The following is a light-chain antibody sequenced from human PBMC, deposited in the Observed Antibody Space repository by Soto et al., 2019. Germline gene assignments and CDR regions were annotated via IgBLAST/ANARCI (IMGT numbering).Light chain of an antibody. V-gene: IGLV2-14*03. CDR1: TSDVGNYNL. Sequence: QSALTQPASVSGSPGQSLTISCTGTTSDVGNYNLVSWYQQHPGKAPKLMIFDVSRRPSGVSDRFSASKSGNTASLTISGLQAEDEADYYCSSYTSTNTLYVFGTGTKLTVL. CDR3: SSYTSTNTLYV. J-gene: IGLJ1*01. CDR2: DVS.